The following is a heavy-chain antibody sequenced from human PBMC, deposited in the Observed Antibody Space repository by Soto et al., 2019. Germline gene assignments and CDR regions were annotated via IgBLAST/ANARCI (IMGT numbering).Heavy chain of an antibody. Sequence: QVQLVQSGAEVKKPGASVKVSCKASGYTFSNYYVHWVRQVSGQGLEWMGIINPSGGSTRYSPNFQGRVTMTGDTSTSTVYMELSSLRSDDTAVFYCAREASAVAGTNFDYWGQGTLVTVSS. D-gene: IGHD6-19*01. CDR3: AREASAVAGTNFDY. CDR2: INPSGGST. CDR1: GYTFSNYY. V-gene: IGHV1-46*01. J-gene: IGHJ4*02.